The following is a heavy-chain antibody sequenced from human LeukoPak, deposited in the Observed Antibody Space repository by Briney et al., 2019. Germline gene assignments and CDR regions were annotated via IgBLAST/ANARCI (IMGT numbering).Heavy chain of an antibody. J-gene: IGHJ4*02. V-gene: IGHV4-59*01. Sequence: SETLSLTCTVSGGSFSSYYWTWIRQPPGKGLEWIGYIDHSGSTNYSPSLKSRVSISSDTSKNQFSLELSSVTAADTAVYYCARVGGYDYVWGSYRGLFDYWGQGTLVTASS. D-gene: IGHD3-16*02. CDR1: GGSFSSYY. CDR3: ARVGGYDYVWGSYRGLFDY. CDR2: IDHSGST.